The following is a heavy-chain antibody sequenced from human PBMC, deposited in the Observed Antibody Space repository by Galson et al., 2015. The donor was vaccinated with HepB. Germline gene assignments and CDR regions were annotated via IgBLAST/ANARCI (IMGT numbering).Heavy chain of an antibody. CDR1: GFHFDDYA. CDR3: AKDKGLDFWSGYYYSDY. CDR2: ISFNSGTK. Sequence: SLRLSCAASGFHFDDYAMHWVRRAPGKGLEWVSGISFNSGTKGYADSVKGRFTISRDNAENSLYLHMNSLRAEDTAFYYCAKDKGLDFWSGYYYSDYWGRGTLVTVSA. V-gene: IGHV3-9*01. D-gene: IGHD3-3*01. J-gene: IGHJ4*02.